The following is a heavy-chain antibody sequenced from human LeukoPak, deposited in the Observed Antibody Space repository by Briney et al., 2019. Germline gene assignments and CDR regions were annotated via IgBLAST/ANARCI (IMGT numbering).Heavy chain of an antibody. CDR2: TYYRSKWSS. Sequence: SQTLSLTCAISGDSVSSKSAAWNWIRQSPSRGLEWLGRTYYRSKWSSGYAESVKSRITINPDTSKNQFSLQLSSVTAADTAVYYCARGPIYYDYVWGSYRYFSFDYWGQGTLVTVSS. V-gene: IGHV6-1*01. CDR1: GDSVSSKSAA. D-gene: IGHD3-16*02. CDR3: ARGPIYYDYVWGSYRYFSFDY. J-gene: IGHJ4*02.